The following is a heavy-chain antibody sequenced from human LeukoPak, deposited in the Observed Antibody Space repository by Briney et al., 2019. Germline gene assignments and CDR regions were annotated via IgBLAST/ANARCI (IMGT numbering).Heavy chain of an antibody. CDR1: GFTVSSKY. Sequence: PGGSLRLSCAASGFTVSSKYMSWVRQAPGKGPEWVSVIYSGGSTYYADSVKGRFTISRDNSKNTVYLQMNSLRAEDTAVYYCARDCSASSSDYYPLGYWGQGTLVTVSS. CDR3: ARDCSASSSDYYPLGY. V-gene: IGHV3-66*01. CDR2: IYSGGST. J-gene: IGHJ4*02. D-gene: IGHD3-22*01.